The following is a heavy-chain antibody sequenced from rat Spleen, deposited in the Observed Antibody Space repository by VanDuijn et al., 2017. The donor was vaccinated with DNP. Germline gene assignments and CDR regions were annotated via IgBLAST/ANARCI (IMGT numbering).Heavy chain of an antibody. Sequence: QVQLKESGPGLVQPSQTLSLTCTVSGFSLISYGVNWIRQPPGKGLEWIGAIWSGGSTDYSSALKSRLSVSREPSKSQVFLTMDSLQTDDTAIYYCTRGSNAYYVYWGQGTLVTASS. V-gene: IGHV2-4*01. CDR2: IWSGGST. D-gene: IGHD1-12*01. CDR1: GFSLISYG. CDR3: TRGSNAYYVY. J-gene: IGHJ3*01.